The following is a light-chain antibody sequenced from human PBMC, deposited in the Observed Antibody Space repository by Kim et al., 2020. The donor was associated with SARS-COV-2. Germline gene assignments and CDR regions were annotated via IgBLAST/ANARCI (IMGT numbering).Light chain of an antibody. CDR1: RCTIASNY. CDR2: EDN. V-gene: IGLV6-57*03. Sequence: GKTVTLSCTRSRCTIASNYVQWYQQRPGSAPTTVIYEDNQSPSGVPDRFSGSIDSSSNSASLTISGLKTEDEADYYCQSYDSSNVVFGGGTQLTVL. J-gene: IGLJ2*01. CDR3: QSYDSSNVV.